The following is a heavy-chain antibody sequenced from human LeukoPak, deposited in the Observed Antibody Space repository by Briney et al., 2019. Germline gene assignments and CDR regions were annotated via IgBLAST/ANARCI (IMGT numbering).Heavy chain of an antibody. J-gene: IGHJ3*02. V-gene: IGHV3-74*01. CDR2: INSDGSTT. D-gene: IGHD4/OR15-4a*01. CDR3: AVLAGKSYAFDI. CDR1: GFTLRNYW. Sequence: GGSLRLSCAASGFTLRNYWMTWVRHAPGTGLVWVSRINSDGSTTGYADSVKGRFTISRDNAKNTLYLEMNSLRAEDTAVYYCAVLAGKSYAFDIWGQGTRVTVSS.